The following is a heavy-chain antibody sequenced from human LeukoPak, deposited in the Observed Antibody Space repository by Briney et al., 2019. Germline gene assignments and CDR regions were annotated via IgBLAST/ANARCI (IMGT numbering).Heavy chain of an antibody. V-gene: IGHV3-21*01. CDR1: GFTFSSYS. Sequence: GGSLRLSCAASGFTFSSYSMNWVRQAPGKGLEWVSSISSSDSYIYYADSVKGRFSISRDNAKNSLYLQMNSLRAEDTALYYCAKDYCGGDCYFDYWGQGTLVTVSS. D-gene: IGHD2-21*02. CDR2: ISSSDSYI. J-gene: IGHJ4*02. CDR3: AKDYCGGDCYFDY.